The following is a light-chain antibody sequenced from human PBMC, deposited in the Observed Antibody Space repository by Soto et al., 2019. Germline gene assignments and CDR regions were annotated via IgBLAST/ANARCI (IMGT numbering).Light chain of an antibody. J-gene: IGKJ2*01. Sequence: EIGMTQSPGTLSVSPGERATLSCRASQSVSSNLAWYQQKPGQAPRLLLYGASTRATGIPARFSGSGSGTEYNLTISSLQSEDFAVYYCQQYNNWPRTFGQGTKLEIK. V-gene: IGKV3-15*01. CDR3: QQYNNWPRT. CDR1: QSVSSN. CDR2: GAS.